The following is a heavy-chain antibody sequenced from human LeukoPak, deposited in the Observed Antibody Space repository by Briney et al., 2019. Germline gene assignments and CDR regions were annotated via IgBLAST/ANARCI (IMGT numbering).Heavy chain of an antibody. CDR2: ISAYNGNT. D-gene: IGHD5-24*01. V-gene: IGHV1-18*01. CDR3: ARVERRDGYNY. CDR1: GGTFSSYA. Sequence: ASVKVSCKASGGTFSSYAISWVRQAPGQGLEWMGWISAYNGNTNYAQKLQGRVTMTTDTSTSTAYMELRSLRSDDTAVYYCARVERRDGYNYWGQGTLVTVSS. J-gene: IGHJ4*02.